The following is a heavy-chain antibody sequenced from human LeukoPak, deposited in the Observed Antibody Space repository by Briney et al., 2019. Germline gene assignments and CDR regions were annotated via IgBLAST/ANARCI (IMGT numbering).Heavy chain of an antibody. J-gene: IGHJ4*02. Sequence: HPGGSLRLSCAASGFTVSSNYMSWVRQAPGKGLEWVSVIYSGGSTYYADSVKGRFTISRGNSKNTLYLQMNSLRAEDTAVYYCARDDYVWGSYPKEWGQGTLVTVSS. CDR1: GFTVSSNY. CDR3: ARDDYVWGSYPKE. V-gene: IGHV3-66*01. CDR2: IYSGGST. D-gene: IGHD3-16*02.